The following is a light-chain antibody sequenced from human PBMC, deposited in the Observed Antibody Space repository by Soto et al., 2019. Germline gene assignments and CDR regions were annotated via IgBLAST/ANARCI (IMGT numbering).Light chain of an antibody. J-gene: IGLJ2*01. Sequence: QSVLTQPPSASGTPGQTIAISCSGGSSNIGSHTVNWYQQLPGTAPRLLIYSNTQRPSGVPDRLSGSKSGTSASLAISGLQSEYEGDYYCAAWDDSLNGVVFGAGTKLTVL. CDR2: SNT. CDR1: SSNIGSHT. CDR3: AAWDDSLNGVV. V-gene: IGLV1-44*01.